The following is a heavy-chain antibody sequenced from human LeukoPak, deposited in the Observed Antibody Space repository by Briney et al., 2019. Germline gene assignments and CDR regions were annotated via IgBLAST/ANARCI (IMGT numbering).Heavy chain of an antibody. J-gene: IGHJ4*02. CDR2: IYSGGST. D-gene: IGHD1-26*01. CDR3: ARVRVGGSYYFDY. Sequence: GGSLRLSCAASGFTVSSNYMSWVRQAPGKGLEWVSVIYSGGSTYYADSVKGRFTISRDNAKNSLYLQMSSLRVADTAVYYCARVRVGGSYYFDYWGQGTLVTVSS. V-gene: IGHV3-53*01. CDR1: GFTVSSNY.